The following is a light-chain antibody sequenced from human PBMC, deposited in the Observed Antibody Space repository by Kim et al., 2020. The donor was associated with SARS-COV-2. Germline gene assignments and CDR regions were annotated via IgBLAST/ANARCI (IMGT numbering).Light chain of an antibody. V-gene: IGKV3-15*01. J-gene: IGKJ4*01. CDR2: GAS. Sequence: IVMTQSPSTLSVSLGERVTLSYRASQSVKNYLAWYQHQPGQAPRLLIYGASSKATDIPARFSDSGSETEFTLTINSLQSEDFGIYYCQQYNEWPLHACGGGTKLEI. CDR3: QQYNEWPLHA. CDR1: QSVKNY.